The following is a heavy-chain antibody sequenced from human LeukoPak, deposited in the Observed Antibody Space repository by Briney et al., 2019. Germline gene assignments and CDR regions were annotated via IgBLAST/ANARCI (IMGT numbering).Heavy chain of an antibody. CDR1: GFIFEDYG. D-gene: IGHD6-6*01. CDR2: INGNGGSR. CDR3: ARGSSFHNY. J-gene: IGHJ4*02. Sequence: GGSLRLSCAASGFIFEDYGMTWVRQAPGKGLEWVSGINGNGGSRGYADSVKGRFTISRDNANNSLYLQMNSLRAEDTTLYYCARGSSFHNYWGQGALVTVSS. V-gene: IGHV3-20*04.